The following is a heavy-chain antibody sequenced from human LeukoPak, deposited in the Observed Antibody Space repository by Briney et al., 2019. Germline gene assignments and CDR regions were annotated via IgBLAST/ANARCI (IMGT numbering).Heavy chain of an antibody. CDR3: ARDGQYYFDY. J-gene: IGHJ4*02. CDR2: IYYSGST. V-gene: IGHV4-59*12. CDR1: GGSISSYY. Sequence: PSETLSLTCTVSGGSISSYYWSWIRQPPGKGLEWIGYIYYSGSTYYNPSLKSRVTISVDTSKNQFSLKLSSVTAADTAVYYCARDGQYYFDYWGQGTLVTVSS.